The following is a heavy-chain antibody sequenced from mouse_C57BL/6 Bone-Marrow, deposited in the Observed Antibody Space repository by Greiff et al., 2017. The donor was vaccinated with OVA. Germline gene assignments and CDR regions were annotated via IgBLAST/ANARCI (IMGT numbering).Heavy chain of an antibody. D-gene: IGHD2-4*01. CDR1: GFNIKDDY. CDR2: IDPENGDT. CDR3: TTYDYSGYNYAMDY. J-gene: IGHJ4*01. V-gene: IGHV14-4*01. Sequence: EVKLVESGAELVRPGASVKLSCTASGFNIKDDYMHWVKQRPEQGLEWIGWIDPENGDTEYASKFQGKATITADTSSNTAYLQLSSLTSEDTAVYYCTTYDYSGYNYAMDYWGQGTSVTVSS.